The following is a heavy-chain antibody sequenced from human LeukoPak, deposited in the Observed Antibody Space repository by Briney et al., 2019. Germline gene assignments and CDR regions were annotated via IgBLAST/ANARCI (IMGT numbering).Heavy chain of an antibody. CDR2: IYYSGST. J-gene: IGHJ4*02. Sequence: PSETLSLTCTVSGGSISSSSYYWGWIRQPPGKGLEWIGSIYYSGSTYYNPSLKSRVTISVDTSKNQFSLKLSSVTAADTAVYYCAGHDSSGWYWVYWGQGTLVTVSS. CDR1: GGSISSSSYY. CDR3: AGHDSSGWYWVY. V-gene: IGHV4-39*01. D-gene: IGHD6-19*01.